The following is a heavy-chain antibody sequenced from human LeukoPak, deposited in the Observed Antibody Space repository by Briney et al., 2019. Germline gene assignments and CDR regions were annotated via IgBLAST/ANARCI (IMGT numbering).Heavy chain of an antibody. CDR1: GVSLSDYY. CDR3: ARIRCGHSSAICHNH. D-gene: IGHD3-22*01. Sequence: PSETLSLTCSVYGVSLSDYYWSWIRQPPWKGLEWIGVINHYRGTKYNPSLMGRVTISGDTCENHCSLNLTSVTAADTAVYYCARIRCGHSSAICHNHWGRGTLVTVSS. CDR2: INHYRGT. V-gene: IGHV4-34*01. J-gene: IGHJ5*02.